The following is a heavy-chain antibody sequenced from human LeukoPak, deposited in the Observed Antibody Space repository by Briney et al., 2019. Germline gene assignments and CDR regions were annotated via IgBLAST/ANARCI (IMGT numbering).Heavy chain of an antibody. CDR2: ISGSGGST. Sequence: GGSLRLSCAASGFTCSSYAMSWVRQAPGKGLEWVSAISGSGGSTYYADSVKGRFTISRDNSKNTLYLQMNSLRAEDTAVYYCAKSYYDSSGYYFGLIGYWGQGTLVTVSS. CDR3: AKSYYDSSGYYFGLIGY. J-gene: IGHJ4*02. V-gene: IGHV3-23*01. CDR1: GFTCSSYA. D-gene: IGHD3-22*01.